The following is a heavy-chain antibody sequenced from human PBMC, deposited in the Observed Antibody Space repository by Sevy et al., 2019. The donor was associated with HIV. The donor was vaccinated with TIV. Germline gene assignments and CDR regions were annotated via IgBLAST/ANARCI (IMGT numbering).Heavy chain of an antibody. CDR2: IYYSGST. CDR3: ARGGYYYDSSGYWDWYFDL. J-gene: IGHJ2*01. CDR1: GGSISSYY. Sequence: SETLSLTCTVSGGSISSYYWSWIRQPPGKGLEWNGYIYYSGSTNYNPSLKSRVTISVDTSKNQFSLKLSSVTAADTAVYYCARGGYYYDSSGYWDWYFDLWGRGTLVTVSS. V-gene: IGHV4-59*01. D-gene: IGHD3-22*01.